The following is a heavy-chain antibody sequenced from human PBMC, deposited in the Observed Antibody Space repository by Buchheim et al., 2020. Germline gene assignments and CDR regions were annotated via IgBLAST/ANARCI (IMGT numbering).Heavy chain of an antibody. D-gene: IGHD3-10*01. CDR1: GFTFSSYA. CDR2: ISGSGGST. CDR3: AKDRRQSIRWFGELFAPIWDY. V-gene: IGHV3-23*01. J-gene: IGHJ4*02. Sequence: VQLLESGGGLVQPGGSLRLSCAASGFTFSSYAMSLVRQAPGKGLEWVSAISGSGGSTYYADSVKGRFTIFSDNSKNTLYLQMNSLRAEDTAVYYCAKDRRQSIRWFGELFAPIWDYWGQGTL.